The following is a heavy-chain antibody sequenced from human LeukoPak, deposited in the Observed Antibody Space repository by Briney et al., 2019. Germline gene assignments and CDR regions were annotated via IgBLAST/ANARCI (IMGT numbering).Heavy chain of an antibody. V-gene: IGHV4-59*08. CDR2: IYYSGST. D-gene: IGHD6-13*01. CDR1: GGSISSYY. CDR3: ARLSGSRWYYFDY. Sequence: SETLSLTCTVSGGSISSYYWSWIRQPPGKGLEWIGYIYYSGSTNYNPSLKSRVTISVDTSKNQFSLKLSSVTAADTAVYYCARLSGSRWYYFDYWGQGTLVTVSS. J-gene: IGHJ4*02.